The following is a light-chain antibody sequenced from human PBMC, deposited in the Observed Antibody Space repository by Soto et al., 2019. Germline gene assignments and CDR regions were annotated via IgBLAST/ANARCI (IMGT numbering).Light chain of an antibody. V-gene: IGKV3-20*01. J-gene: IGKJ1*01. CDR3: QQYSSSRT. Sequence: EIVMTQSPATLSVSPGERATLSCRASQSVNSNYLAWYQQKPGQAPRLLIYGISKRATGIPVRFSGSGSETDFTLTITRLEPEDFAVYYCQQYSSSRTFGQGTKVDIK. CDR1: QSVNSNY. CDR2: GIS.